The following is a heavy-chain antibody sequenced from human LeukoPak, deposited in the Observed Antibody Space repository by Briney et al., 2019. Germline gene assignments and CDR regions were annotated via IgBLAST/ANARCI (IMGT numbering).Heavy chain of an antibody. CDR1: GYSFTSYW. J-gene: IGHJ6*03. D-gene: IGHD6-19*01. CDR2: IYPDDSDT. V-gene: IGHV5-51*01. Sequence: GESLKISCKGSGYSFTSYWIGWVRQMPGKGLEWMGIIYPDDSDTRYSPSFQGQVTISVDKSITTAYLHLSSLKASDTAMYYCARQVGYSSSPPYYYYMDVWGKGTTVTVSS. CDR3: ARQVGYSSSPPYYYYMDV.